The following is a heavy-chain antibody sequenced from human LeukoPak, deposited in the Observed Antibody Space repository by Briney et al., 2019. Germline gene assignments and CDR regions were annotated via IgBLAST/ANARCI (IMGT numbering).Heavy chain of an antibody. CDR3: ARWLGAIAWPYDFDY. Sequence: GALRLFCAASGFTFSSYWMNWVRQAPGEGLEWVANIKQDGSEKYYVDSVKGRFTISRDNDKNSLYLQMNSLRAEDTAVYYCARWLGAIAWPYDFDYWGQGTLVTVSS. CDR1: GFTFSSYW. CDR2: IKQDGSEK. J-gene: IGHJ4*02. V-gene: IGHV3-7*01. D-gene: IGHD3-16*02.